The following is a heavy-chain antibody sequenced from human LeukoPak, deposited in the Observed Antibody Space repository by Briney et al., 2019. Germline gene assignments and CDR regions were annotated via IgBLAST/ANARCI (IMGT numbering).Heavy chain of an antibody. CDR3: ARVSTMVRTQYFQH. CDR1: GGSISSSNW. Sequence: SGTLSLTCAVSGGSISSSNWWSWVRQPAGKGLEWIGEIYHSGSTNYNPSLKSRVTISVDKSKNQFSLKLSSVTAADTAVYYCARVSTMVRTQYFQHWGQGTLVTVSS. J-gene: IGHJ1*01. V-gene: IGHV4-4*02. D-gene: IGHD3-10*01. CDR2: IYHSGST.